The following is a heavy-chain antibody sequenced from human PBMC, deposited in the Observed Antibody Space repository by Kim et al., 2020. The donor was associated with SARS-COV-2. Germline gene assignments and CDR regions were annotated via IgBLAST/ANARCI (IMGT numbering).Heavy chain of an antibody. Sequence: SETLSLTCAVYGGSFSGYYWSWIRQPPGKGLEWIGEINHSGSTNYNPSLKSRVTISVDTSKNQFSLKLSSVTAADTAVYYCASFLVVPASHRQRNDAFDIWGQGTMVTVSS. D-gene: IGHD2-2*01. CDR1: GGSFSGYY. V-gene: IGHV4-34*01. J-gene: IGHJ3*02. CDR2: INHSGST. CDR3: ASFLVVPASHRQRNDAFDI.